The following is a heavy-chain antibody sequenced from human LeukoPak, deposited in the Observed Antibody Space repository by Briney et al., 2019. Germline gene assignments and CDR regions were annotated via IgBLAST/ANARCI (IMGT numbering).Heavy chain of an antibody. Sequence: PSETLSLTCTVSGGSISSNTYYWGWIRQPPGKGLEWIGTIHYSGNTYYKSSLKSRVTISVDTSRNQFSLKLNSVTAADTAVYYCARLVHSSSWLYYYYYYMDVWGKGTTVTVSS. J-gene: IGHJ6*03. CDR2: IHYSGNT. CDR1: GGSISSNTYY. CDR3: ARLVHSSSWLYYYYYYMDV. D-gene: IGHD6-13*01. V-gene: IGHV4-39*01.